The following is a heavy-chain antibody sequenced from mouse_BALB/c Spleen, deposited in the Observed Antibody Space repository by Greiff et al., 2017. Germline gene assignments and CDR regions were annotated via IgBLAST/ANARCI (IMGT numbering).Heavy chain of an antibody. CDR1: GYSITSDYA. CDR3: AKSPHYYGSSYLDY. V-gene: IGHV3-2*02. CDR2: ISYSGST. J-gene: IGHJ2*01. D-gene: IGHD1-1*01. Sequence: EVKLMESGPGLVQPSQSLSLTCTVTGYSITSDYAWNWIRQFPGNKLEWMGYISYSGSTSYNPSLKSRISITRDTSKNQFFLQLNSVTTEDTATYYCAKSPHYYGSSYLDYWGQGTTLTVSS.